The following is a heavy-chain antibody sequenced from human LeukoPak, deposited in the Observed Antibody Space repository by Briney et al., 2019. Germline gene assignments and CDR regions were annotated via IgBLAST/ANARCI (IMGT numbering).Heavy chain of an antibody. CDR2: IYYSGST. J-gene: IGHJ6*02. CDR3: ARNPGYHYYYYYGMDV. CDR1: GGSISSYY. V-gene: IGHV4-59*01. Sequence: NPSETLSLTCTVSGGSISSYYWSWIRQPPGKGLEWIGYIYYSGSTNYNPSLKSRVTISVDTSKNQFSLKLSSVTAADTAVYYCARNPGYHYYYYYGMDVWGQGTTVTVSS. D-gene: IGHD2-2*01.